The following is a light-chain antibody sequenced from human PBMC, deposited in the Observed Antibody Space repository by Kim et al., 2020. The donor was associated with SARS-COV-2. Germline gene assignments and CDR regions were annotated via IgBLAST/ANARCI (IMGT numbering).Light chain of an antibody. J-gene: IGLJ1*01. V-gene: IGLV2-14*03. CDR1: SSDVGNYNY. CDR2: SVI. Sequence: QSALTQPASVSGSPGQSITISCTGTSSDVGNYNYVSWYQQHPGKAPKLIVGSVITRPSGVSIRFSGSKSGNTASLTISGLQAEDEADYYCSSYTTSSTLVFGTGTKVTVL. CDR3: SSYTTSSTLV.